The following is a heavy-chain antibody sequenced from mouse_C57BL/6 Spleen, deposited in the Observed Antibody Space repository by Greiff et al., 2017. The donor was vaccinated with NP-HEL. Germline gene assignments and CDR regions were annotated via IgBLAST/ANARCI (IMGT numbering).Heavy chain of an antibody. V-gene: IGHV1-76*01. J-gene: IGHJ3*01. CDR2: IYPGSGNT. CDR1: GYTFTDYS. Sequence: QVQLQQSGAELVRPGASVKLSCKASGYTFTDYSINWVKQRPGQGLEWIARIYPGSGNTYYNEKFKGKATLTAEKSSSTAYMQLSSLTSEDSAVYLSARELRQTAYWGQGTLVTVSA. CDR3: ARELRQTAY. D-gene: IGHD2-4*01.